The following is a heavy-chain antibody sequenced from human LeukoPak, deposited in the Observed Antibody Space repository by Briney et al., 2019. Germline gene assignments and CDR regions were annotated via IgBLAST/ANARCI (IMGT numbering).Heavy chain of an antibody. CDR3: ASPYGGHDAFDI. Sequence: PSETLSLTCTVSGGSISSGGYSWSWIRQHPGKGLGGIGYIYYSGSTYYNPSLKSRVTISVDTSKNQFSLKLSSVTAADTAVYYCASPYGGHDAFDIWGQGTMVTVSS. V-gene: IGHV4-31*03. CDR2: IYYSGST. D-gene: IGHD3-16*01. CDR1: GGSISSGGYS. J-gene: IGHJ3*02.